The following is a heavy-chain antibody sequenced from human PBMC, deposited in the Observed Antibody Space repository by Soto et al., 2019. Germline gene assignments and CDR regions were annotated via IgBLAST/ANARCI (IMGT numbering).Heavy chain of an antibody. Sequence: SLRLSCEASGFTFSNYAMSWVRQAPGKGLEWVSTISGSTGSTYYADSVKGRFTISRDNSKNTLFLQMNSLRAADTAVYYCAKVSAMIVGANDYWGQGTLVTAPQ. CDR2: ISGSTGST. CDR3: AKVSAMIVGANDY. CDR1: GFTFSNYA. J-gene: IGHJ4*02. D-gene: IGHD1-26*01. V-gene: IGHV3-23*01.